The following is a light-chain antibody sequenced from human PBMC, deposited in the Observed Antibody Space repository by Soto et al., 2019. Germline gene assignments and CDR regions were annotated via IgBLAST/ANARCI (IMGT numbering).Light chain of an antibody. CDR2: EVN. Sequence: QSVLTQPASVSGSPGQSITISCTGTSSDVGGYNYVCWYQQHPGKAPKLMIYEVNNRPSGVSNRFTGSKSGNTASLTISGLQAEDEADYYCTSYTTSSTLVFGGGTKLTVL. CDR1: SSDVGGYNY. V-gene: IGLV2-14*01. J-gene: IGLJ3*02. CDR3: TSYTTSSTLV.